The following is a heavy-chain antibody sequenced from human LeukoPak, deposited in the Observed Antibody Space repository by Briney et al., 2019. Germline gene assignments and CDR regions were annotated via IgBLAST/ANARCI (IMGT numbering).Heavy chain of an antibody. D-gene: IGHD1/OR15-1a*01. Sequence: PSETLSLTYAVYGGSFSGYYWSWIRQPPGKGLERIGEINHSGSTNYNPSLKSRVTISVDTSKNQFSLKLSSVTAADTAVYYCARGGRLRRNNFDYWGQGTLVTVSS. V-gene: IGHV4-34*01. CDR2: INHSGST. J-gene: IGHJ4*02. CDR3: ARGGRLRRNNFDY. CDR1: GGSFSGYY.